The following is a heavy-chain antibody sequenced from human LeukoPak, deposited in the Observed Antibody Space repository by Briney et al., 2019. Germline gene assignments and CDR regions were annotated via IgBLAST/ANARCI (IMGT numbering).Heavy chain of an antibody. Sequence: GGSLRLSCTASGFTLSDYAMHWVRQAPGKGLEWVAVISNGGSDKVYADSVKGRFTISRDISENTLSLQMSALRTEDTAVYYCARDTKYGDYPYYYYYMDVWGKGTTVTVSS. V-gene: IGHV3-30*04. CDR2: ISNGGSDK. CDR3: ARDTKYGDYPYYYYYMDV. CDR1: GFTLSDYA. J-gene: IGHJ6*03. D-gene: IGHD4-17*01.